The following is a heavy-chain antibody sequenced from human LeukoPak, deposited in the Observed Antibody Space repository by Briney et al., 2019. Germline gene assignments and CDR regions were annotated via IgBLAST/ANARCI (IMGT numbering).Heavy chain of an antibody. CDR3: AKKASGWYPGWFDP. Sequence: GGSLRLSCTASGFTFSSSAMRWVRQAPGKGLEWLSTISDNGGTTYYADSVKGRFTISRDNSKNTLYLQMNSLRAEDTAVYYCAKKASGWYPGWFDPWGQGILVTVSS. V-gene: IGHV3-23*01. J-gene: IGHJ5*02. CDR1: GFTFSSSA. D-gene: IGHD6-19*01. CDR2: ISDNGGTT.